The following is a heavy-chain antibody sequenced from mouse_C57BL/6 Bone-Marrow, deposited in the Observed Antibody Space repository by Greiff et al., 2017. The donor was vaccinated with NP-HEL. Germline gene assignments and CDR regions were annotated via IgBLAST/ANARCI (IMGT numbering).Heavy chain of an antibody. D-gene: IGHD1-1*01. CDR1: GFTFSDYY. CDR3: ARSDYYGSYYAMDY. Sequence: EVKLMESGGGLVQPGGSLKLSCAASGFTFSDYYMYWVRQTPEKRLEWVAYISNGGGSTYYPDTVKGRFTISRDNAKNTLYLQMSRLKSEDTAMYYCARSDYYGSYYAMDYWGQGTSVTVSS. CDR2: ISNGGGST. V-gene: IGHV5-12*01. J-gene: IGHJ4*01.